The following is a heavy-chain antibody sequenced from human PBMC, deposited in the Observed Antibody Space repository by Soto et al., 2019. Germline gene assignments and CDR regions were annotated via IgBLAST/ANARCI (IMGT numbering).Heavy chain of an antibody. J-gene: IGHJ4*02. CDR2: VNPILSMS. V-gene: IGHV1-69*04. Sequence: QVQLVQSGAEVKRPGSSVKVSCKASSDTFNFYSINWVRQAPGLGLEWMGRVNPILSMSNYAQRFQDRVTMTADKSTSTAYMELSGLRSEDTAIYYCATSYGSGYRAFDFWGQGALVTVSS. CDR3: ATSYGSGYRAFDF. CDR1: SDTFNFYS. D-gene: IGHD3-10*01.